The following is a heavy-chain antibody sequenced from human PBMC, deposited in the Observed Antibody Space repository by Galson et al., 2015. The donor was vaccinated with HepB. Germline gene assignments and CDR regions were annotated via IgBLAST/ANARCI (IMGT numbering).Heavy chain of an antibody. CDR3: ARRARGGYYSNDLGD. J-gene: IGHJ4*02. D-gene: IGHD2-21*01. CDR1: GYSFTTYW. Sequence: QSGAEVKKPGESLKISCKASGYSFTTYWIGWVRQVPGKGLEWMGIIYPGDSDTIYSPSFQGQVTISADRSTTTAYLQWSRLKASDTAIYYCARRARGGYYSNDLGDWGQGTLVTGSS. CDR2: IYPGDSDT. V-gene: IGHV5-51*01.